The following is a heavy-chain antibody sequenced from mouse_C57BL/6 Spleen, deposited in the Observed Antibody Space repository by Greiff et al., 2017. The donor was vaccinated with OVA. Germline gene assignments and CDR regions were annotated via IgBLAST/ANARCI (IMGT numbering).Heavy chain of an antibody. CDR3: AREITTVVATDFDV. D-gene: IGHD1-1*01. J-gene: IGHJ1*03. CDR2: IYPGDGDT. V-gene: IGHV1-82*01. CDR1: GYAFSSSW. Sequence: VMLVESGPELVKPGASVKISCKASGYAFSSSWMNWVKQRPGKGLEWIGRIYPGDGDTNYNGKFKGKATLTADKSSSTAYMQLSSLTSEDSAVYFCAREITTVVATDFDVWGTGTTVTVSS.